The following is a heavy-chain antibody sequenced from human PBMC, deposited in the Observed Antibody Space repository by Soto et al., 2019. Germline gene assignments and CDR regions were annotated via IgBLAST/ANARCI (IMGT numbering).Heavy chain of an antibody. CDR3: TTNRLLWFGELFRGMDV. V-gene: IGHV3-15*01. CDR1: GCTFSNAW. J-gene: IGHJ6*02. Sequence: GGSLRLSCAASGCTFSNAWMSWVRQAPGKGLEWVGRIKSKTDGGTTDYAAPVKGRFTISRDDSKNTLYLQMNSLKTEDTAVYYCTTNRLLWFGELFRGMDVWGQGTTVTVSS. CDR2: IKSKTDGGTT. D-gene: IGHD3-10*01.